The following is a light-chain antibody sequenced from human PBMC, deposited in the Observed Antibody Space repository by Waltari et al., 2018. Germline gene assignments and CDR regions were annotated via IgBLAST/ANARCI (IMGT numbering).Light chain of an antibody. CDR3: QVWDSSDDHVV. CDR1: NIGSKR. V-gene: IGLV3-21*02. J-gene: IGLJ2*01. Sequence: SYVLTQPPSVSVAPGQTATIACGENNIGSKRVHWYQQKPGQAPALVVYDDSDRPSGIPERFSGSNSGTATLTISGVEGGDEADYYCQVWDSSDDHVVFGGGTKLTVL. CDR2: DDS.